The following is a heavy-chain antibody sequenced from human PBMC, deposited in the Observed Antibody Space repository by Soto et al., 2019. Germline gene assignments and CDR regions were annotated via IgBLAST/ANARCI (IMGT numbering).Heavy chain of an antibody. CDR2: ISSGSGNI. J-gene: IGHJ5*02. Sequence: EVQLVESGGGLVQPGGSLRLSCAASGFIFSSYDMNWVRQAPGKGLEWVSYISSGSGNILYADSVKGRFTISRDNAKNSLYLQMHSLRAEDTAEYYCGSTYGTGSLTGLDPWGQGTRVNVTS. V-gene: IGHV3-48*04. CDR1: GFIFSSYD. D-gene: IGHD3-10*01. CDR3: GSTYGTGSLTGLDP.